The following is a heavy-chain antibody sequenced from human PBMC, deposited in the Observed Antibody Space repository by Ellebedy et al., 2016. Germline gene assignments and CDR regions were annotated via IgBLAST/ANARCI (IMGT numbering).Heavy chain of an antibody. V-gene: IGHV1-2*04. CDR2: INPNSGGT. D-gene: IGHD3-22*01. CDR3: ARVRATHYYEKNDDAFDI. Sequence: ASVKVSCKASGYTFTGYYMHWVRQAPGQGLEWMGWINPNSGGTNYAQKFQGWVTMTRDTSISTAYMELSRLRSDDTAVYYCARVRATHYYEKNDDAFDIWGQGTMVTVSS. CDR1: GYTFTGYY. J-gene: IGHJ3*02.